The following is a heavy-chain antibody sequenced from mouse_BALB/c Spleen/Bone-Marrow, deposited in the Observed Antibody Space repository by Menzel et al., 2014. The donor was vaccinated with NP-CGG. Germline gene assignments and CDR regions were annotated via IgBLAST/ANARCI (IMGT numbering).Heavy chain of an antibody. J-gene: IGHJ3*01. D-gene: IGHD2-1*01. CDR1: GYTFTSYL. CDR2: IYPGSGST. CDR3: TRTYGNYPAWFAY. V-gene: IGHV1S22*01. Sequence: LQQSGSELVRPGASVKLSCKASGYTFTSYLIHWVKQRPGQGLEWIGNIYPGSGSTNYDEKFKSKATLTVDTSSSTAYMQLSSLTSEDSAVYYCTRTYGNYPAWFAYWGQGTLVTDSA.